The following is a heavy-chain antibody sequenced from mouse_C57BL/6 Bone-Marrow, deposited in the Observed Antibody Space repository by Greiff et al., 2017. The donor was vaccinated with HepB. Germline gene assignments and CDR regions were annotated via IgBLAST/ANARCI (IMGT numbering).Heavy chain of an antibody. CDR3: ARGGYYDYDRFAY. J-gene: IGHJ3*01. CDR2: INPNNGGT. V-gene: IGHV1-26*01. Sequence: VQLQQSGPELVKPGASVKISCKASGYTFTDYYMNRVKQSHGKSLEWIGDINPNNGGTSYNQKFKGKATLTVDKSSRTAYMELRSLTSEDSAVYYCARGGYYDYDRFAYWGQGTLVTVSA. CDR1: GYTFTDYY. D-gene: IGHD2-4*01.